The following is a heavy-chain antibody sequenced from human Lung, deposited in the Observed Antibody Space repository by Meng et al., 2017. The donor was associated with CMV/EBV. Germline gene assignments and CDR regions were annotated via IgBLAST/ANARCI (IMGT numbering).Heavy chain of an antibody. CDR3: ARDWSGSDDY. CDR1: GFTLSRYW. CDR2: INEDGSRT. J-gene: IGHJ4*02. V-gene: IGHV3-74*01. Sequence: ESLKISCAASGFTLSRYWMHWVRQAPGKGLVWVSRINEDGSRTDYADSVKGRFTISRDNAKNTLYLQMNSLRAEDTAVYYCARDWSGSDDYWGQGTLATVSS. D-gene: IGHD1-26*01.